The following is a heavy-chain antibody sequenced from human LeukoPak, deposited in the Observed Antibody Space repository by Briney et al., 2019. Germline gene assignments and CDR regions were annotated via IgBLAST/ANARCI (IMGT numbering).Heavy chain of an antibody. CDR3: ATRGRGSGSFDY. J-gene: IGHJ4*02. CDR1: GYTLTELS. V-gene: IGHV1-24*01. CDR2: FDPEDGET. D-gene: IGHD3-10*01. Sequence: VASVKVSCKVSGYTLTELSMHWVRQAPGKGLEWMGGFDPEDGETIYAQKFQGRVTMTEDTSTDTAYMELSSLRSEDTAVYYCATRGRGSGSFDYWGQGTLVTVSS.